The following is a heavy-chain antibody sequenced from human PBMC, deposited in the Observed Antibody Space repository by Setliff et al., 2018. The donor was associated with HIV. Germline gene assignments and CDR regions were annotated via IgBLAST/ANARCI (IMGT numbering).Heavy chain of an antibody. CDR2: ISPDNGNT. D-gene: IGHD5-12*01. CDR1: GYTFTDYF. J-gene: IGHJ4*02. CDR3: SRWPFDY. V-gene: IGHV1-2*02. Sequence: ASVKVSCKSSGYTFTDYFIHWVRQAPGQGLEWMGWISPDNGNTRISQRFRGSVTMTRDDAKGSVFLQMNSLRTEDTAVYFCSRWPFDYWGPGTLVTVSS.